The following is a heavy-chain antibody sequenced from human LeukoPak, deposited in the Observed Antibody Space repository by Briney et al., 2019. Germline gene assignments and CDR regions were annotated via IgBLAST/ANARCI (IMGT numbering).Heavy chain of an antibody. J-gene: IGHJ2*01. CDR2: IIPIFGTA. CDR1: GGTFSSYA. Sequence: SVKVSCKASGGTFSSYAISWVRQAPGQGLEWMGGIIPIFGTASYAQKFQGRVTITAGESTSTAYMELSSLRSEDTAVYYCARDHCSSTSCYERDWYFDLWGRGTLVTVSS. V-gene: IGHV1-69*13. CDR3: ARDHCSSTSCYERDWYFDL. D-gene: IGHD2-2*01.